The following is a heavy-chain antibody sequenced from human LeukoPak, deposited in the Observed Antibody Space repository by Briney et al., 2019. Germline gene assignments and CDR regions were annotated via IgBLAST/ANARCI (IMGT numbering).Heavy chain of an antibody. D-gene: IGHD6-13*01. V-gene: IGHV3-7*01. CDR2: IKQDGSEK. CDR1: GFTFSSYE. CDR3: ARAGGQLLHGFGYFEY. Sequence: GGSLRLSCAASGFTFSSYEMNWVRQAPGKGLEWVANIKQDGSEKYYVDSVKGRFTISRDNSKNTLYLQMNSLRPEDTAVYYCARAGGQLLHGFGYFEYWGQGTLVTVSS. J-gene: IGHJ4*02.